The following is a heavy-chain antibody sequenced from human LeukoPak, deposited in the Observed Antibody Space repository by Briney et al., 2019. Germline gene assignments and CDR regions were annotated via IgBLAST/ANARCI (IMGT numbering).Heavy chain of an antibody. J-gene: IGHJ3*02. V-gene: IGHV1-69*04. CDR2: IIPILGIA. CDR3: ARRAPEVADDAFDI. CDR1: GGTFSSYA. D-gene: IGHD2-15*01. Sequence: SVKVSCKASGGTFSSYAISWVRQAPGQGLEWMGRIIPILGIANYAQKFQGRVTITAGKSTSTAYMELSSLRSEDTAVYYCARRAPEVADDAFDIWGQGTMVTVSS.